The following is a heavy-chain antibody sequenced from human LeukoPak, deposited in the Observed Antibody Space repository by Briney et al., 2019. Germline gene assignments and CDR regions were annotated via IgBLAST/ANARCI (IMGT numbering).Heavy chain of an antibody. CDR1: GFTFSSYW. V-gene: IGHV3-7*01. J-gene: IGHJ5*02. CDR3: ARDGEDSLDP. CDR2: IKQDGSEK. D-gene: IGHD2-21*01. Sequence: GGSLRLSCAASGFTFSSYWMTWVRQAPGKGLEWVANIKQDGSEKYYVDSVKGRFTTSRDNAKNSLYLQMNSLRGEDTAVYYCARDGEDSLDPWGQGTQVTVSS.